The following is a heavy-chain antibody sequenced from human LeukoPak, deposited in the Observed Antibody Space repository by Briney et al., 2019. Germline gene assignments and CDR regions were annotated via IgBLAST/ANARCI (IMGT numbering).Heavy chain of an antibody. J-gene: IGHJ3*02. V-gene: IGHV3-21*01. CDR3: ARGRVDSTPPFSFDI. CDR1: GFTFSSYW. CDR2: ISSSSSYI. Sequence: GGSLRLSCAAPGFTFSSYWMSWVRQAPGKGLEWVSSISSSSSYIYYADPVKGRFTISRDNAKNSLYLQMNSLRAEDTAVYYCARGRVDSTPPFSFDIWGQGTMVTVSS. D-gene: IGHD2/OR15-2a*01.